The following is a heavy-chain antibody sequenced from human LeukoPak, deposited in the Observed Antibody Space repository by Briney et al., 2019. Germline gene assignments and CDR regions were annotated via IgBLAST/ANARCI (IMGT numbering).Heavy chain of an antibody. CDR3: AKAYYDILTEYYYMDV. V-gene: IGHV3-23*01. CDR1: GFTFSTYA. D-gene: IGHD3-9*01. J-gene: IGHJ6*03. Sequence: PGGSLRLSCAASGFTFSTYAMSWVRQAPGKGLEWVSTLSGSGDTTYYADSVKGRFTVSRDNSKNKVYLQVNSLRAEDTAVYYCAKAYYDILTEYYYMDVWGKGTTVSVSS. CDR2: LSGSGDTT.